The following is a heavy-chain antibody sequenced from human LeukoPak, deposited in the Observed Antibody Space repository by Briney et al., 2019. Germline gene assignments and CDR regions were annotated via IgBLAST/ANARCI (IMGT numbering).Heavy chain of an antibody. V-gene: IGHV4-59*01. CDR2: IYYSGST. CDR3: ARLSSKKVANFDY. D-gene: IGHD2-15*01. Sequence: SETLSLTCTVSGGSISSYYWSWIRQPPGKGLEWIGYIYYSGSTNYNPSLKSRVNISVDASKSQFSLRLTSVTAADTAVYYCARLSSKKVANFDYWGQGTLVTVSS. J-gene: IGHJ4*02. CDR1: GGSISSYY.